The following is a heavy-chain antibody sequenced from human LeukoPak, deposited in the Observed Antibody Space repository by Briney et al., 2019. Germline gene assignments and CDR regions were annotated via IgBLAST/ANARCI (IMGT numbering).Heavy chain of an antibody. CDR2: ISYDGSNK. Sequence: ARSLRLSCAASGFTFSNYDMHWVRQAPGKGLEWVAVISYDGSNKYYADSVKGRFTISRDNSKNTLYLQMNGLRAEDTAVYYCAKDLGDYDGNSDLNYWGQGTLVTVSS. CDR1: GFTFSNYD. J-gene: IGHJ4*02. V-gene: IGHV3-30*18. D-gene: IGHD4-23*01. CDR3: AKDLGDYDGNSDLNY.